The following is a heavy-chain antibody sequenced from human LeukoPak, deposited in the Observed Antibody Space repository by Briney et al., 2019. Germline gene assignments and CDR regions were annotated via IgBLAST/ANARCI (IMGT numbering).Heavy chain of an antibody. Sequence: GGSLRLSRAASGFIFSSYGMSWVRQAPGKGLEWVSAISGSGGSTYYADSVKGRFTISRDNSKNTLYLQMNSLRAEDTAVYYCAKEELLWFGELSGYWGQGTLVTVSS. CDR1: GFIFSSYG. CDR2: ISGSGGST. V-gene: IGHV3-23*01. D-gene: IGHD3-10*01. CDR3: AKEELLWFGELSGY. J-gene: IGHJ4*02.